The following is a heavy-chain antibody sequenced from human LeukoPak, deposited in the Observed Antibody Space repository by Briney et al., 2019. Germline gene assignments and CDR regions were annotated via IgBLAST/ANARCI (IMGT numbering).Heavy chain of an antibody. CDR1: GFTFSSNA. Sequence: GGSLRLSCAASGFTFSSNAMNWVRQAPGRGLEWVAIISYDGIYKYYADSVKGRFTISRDNSKNTLYLQMNSLRAEDTAVYYCASPVGATTVRAFDIWGQGTMVTVSS. V-gene: IGHV3-30-3*01. CDR3: ASPVGATTVRAFDI. J-gene: IGHJ3*02. D-gene: IGHD1-26*01. CDR2: ISYDGIYK.